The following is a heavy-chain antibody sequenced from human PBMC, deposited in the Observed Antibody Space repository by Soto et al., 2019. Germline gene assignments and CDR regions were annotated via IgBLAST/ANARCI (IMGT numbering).Heavy chain of an antibody. V-gene: IGHV3-23*01. CDR1: GFTFSSYA. CDR3: AIGGNYYDSSGYY. CDR2: ISGSGGST. Sequence: EVQLLESGGGLVQPGGSLRLSCAASGFTFSSYAMRWVRQAPGKGLEWVSAISGSGGSTYYADSVKGRFTISGDNSKNTLYLQMNSVRAVDTAVYYWAIGGNYYDSSGYYWGQGTLVTVSS. D-gene: IGHD3-22*01. J-gene: IGHJ4*02.